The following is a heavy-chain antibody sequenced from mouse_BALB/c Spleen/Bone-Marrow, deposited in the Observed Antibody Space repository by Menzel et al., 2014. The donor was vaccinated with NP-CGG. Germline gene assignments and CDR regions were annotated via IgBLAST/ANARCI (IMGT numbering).Heavy chain of an antibody. Sequence: EVQLVESGAELVKPGASVKLSCTASGFNIKDTYMHWVKQRPEQGLEWIGRIGPANGNTKYDPKFQGKATITADTSSNTAYLQLSSLTSEDTAVYYCARYDYGVYFDYWGQGTTLTVSS. CDR1: GFNIKDTY. J-gene: IGHJ2*01. CDR3: ARYDYGVYFDY. V-gene: IGHV14-3*02. D-gene: IGHD2-4*01. CDR2: IGPANGNT.